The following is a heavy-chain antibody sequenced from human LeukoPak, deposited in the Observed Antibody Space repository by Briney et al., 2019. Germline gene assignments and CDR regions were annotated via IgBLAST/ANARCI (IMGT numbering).Heavy chain of an antibody. CDR3: ARDRPDRDYEFWSPYYYMDV. CDR2: IKQDGSEK. D-gene: IGHD3-3*01. V-gene: IGHV3-7*01. J-gene: IGHJ6*03. Sequence: PGGSLRLSCAASGFTFSSYWMSWVRQAPGKGLEWVANIKQDGSEKYYVDSVKGRFTISRDNAKNSLYLQMNSLRAEDTAVYYCARDRPDRDYEFWSPYYYMDVWGKGTTVTVSS. CDR1: GFTFSSYW.